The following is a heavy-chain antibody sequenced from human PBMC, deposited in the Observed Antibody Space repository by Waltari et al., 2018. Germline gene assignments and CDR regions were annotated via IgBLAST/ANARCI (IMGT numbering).Heavy chain of an antibody. CDR3: ARDLMVRGVIHWFDT. D-gene: IGHD3-10*01. CDR2: IYTSGST. V-gene: IGHV4-61*02. Sequence: QVQLQESGPGLVKPSQTLSLTCTVSGGSISSGSYYWSWIRQPARKGLEWIGRIYTSGSTNYNPSLKSRVTISVDTSKNQFSLKLSSVTAADTAVYYCARDLMVRGVIHWFDTWGQGTLVTVSS. J-gene: IGHJ5*02. CDR1: GGSISSGSYY.